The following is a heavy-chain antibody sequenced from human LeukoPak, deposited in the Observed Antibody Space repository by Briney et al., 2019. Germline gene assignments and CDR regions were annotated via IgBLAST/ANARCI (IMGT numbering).Heavy chain of an antibody. V-gene: IGHV4-39*01. J-gene: IGHJ5*02. CDR1: GGAISSSSYY. CDR2: IYYSGIT. Sequence: SETLSLTCTVSGGAISSSSYYWDWIRQPPGQGLEWIGSIYYSGITYYNASLKSRVTMSIDTAKNHFSLKLGSVTAADTAVYFCARHLGSSSSWYSSWFDPWGQGTLVTVSS. CDR3: ARHLGSSSSWYSSWFDP. D-gene: IGHD6-13*01.